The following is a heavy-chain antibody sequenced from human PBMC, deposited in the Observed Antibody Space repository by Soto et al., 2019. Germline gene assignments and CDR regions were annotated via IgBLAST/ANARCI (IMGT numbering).Heavy chain of an antibody. CDR1: GGSISSSSYY. V-gene: IGHV4-39*01. D-gene: IGHD3-10*01. Sequence: SETLSLTCTVSGGSISSSSYYWGWIRQPPGKGLEWIGNIYYSGSTYYNPSLKSRVTISLDTSKNQFSLKLSSVTAADTAVYYCASMGYHYGSGSYPLDYWGQGTLVTVSS. CDR3: ASMGYHYGSGSYPLDY. CDR2: IYYSGST. J-gene: IGHJ4*02.